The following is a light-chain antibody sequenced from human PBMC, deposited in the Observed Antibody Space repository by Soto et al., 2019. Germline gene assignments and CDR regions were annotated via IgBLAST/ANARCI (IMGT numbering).Light chain of an antibody. CDR1: ESVRSD. CDR2: DDS. V-gene: IGKV3-15*01. CDR3: QQYNDWRSIT. J-gene: IGKJ5*01. Sequence: EIVMTQSPANLSVPPGERVTLSCRASESVRSDLAWYQQKPGQTPRLLIYDDSTRAADIPVRFSGSGSATQFTLTISSLQSEDFAVYYCQQYNDWRSITFGQGTRLEPK.